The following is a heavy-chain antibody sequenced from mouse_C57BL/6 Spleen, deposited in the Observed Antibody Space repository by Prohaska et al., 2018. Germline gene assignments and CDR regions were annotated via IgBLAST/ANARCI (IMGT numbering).Heavy chain of an antibody. Sequence: TDYNMNWVKQSNGKSLEWIGVINPNYGTTSYNQKFKGKATLTVDQSSSTAYMQLNSLTSEDSAVYYCARHGSSSFDYWVQGTTLTVSS. J-gene: IGHJ2*01. V-gene: IGHV1-39*01. CDR2: INPNYGTT. CDR3: ARHGSSSFDY. CDR1: TDYN. D-gene: IGHD1-1*01.